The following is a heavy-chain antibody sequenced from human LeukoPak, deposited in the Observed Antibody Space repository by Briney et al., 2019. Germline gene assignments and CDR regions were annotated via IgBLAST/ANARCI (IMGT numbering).Heavy chain of an antibody. D-gene: IGHD3-22*01. Sequence: SETLSLTCTVSGGSISSYYWSWIRQHPGKGLEWIGYIYYSGSTYYNPSLKSRVTISVDTSKNQFSLKLSSVTAADTAVYYCARDGNYYDSSPTFDYWGQGTLVTVSS. CDR3: ARDGNYYDSSPTFDY. CDR1: GGSISSYY. CDR2: IYYSGST. J-gene: IGHJ4*02. V-gene: IGHV4-59*06.